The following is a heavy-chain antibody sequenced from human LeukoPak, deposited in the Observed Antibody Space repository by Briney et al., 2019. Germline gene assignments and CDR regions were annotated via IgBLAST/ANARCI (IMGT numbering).Heavy chain of an antibody. V-gene: IGHV3-23*01. CDR3: AKGEWFGAN. CDR1: GAPFSSYA. CDR2: ISGSGGST. D-gene: IGHD3-10*01. Sequence: GGSLRLSCVASGAPFSSYAMSWVRQAPGKGLEWVSGISGSGGSTYYADSVKGRFTISRDNSKNTLYLEMNSLRAEDTAVYYCAKGEWFGANWGQGTLVTVSS. J-gene: IGHJ4*02.